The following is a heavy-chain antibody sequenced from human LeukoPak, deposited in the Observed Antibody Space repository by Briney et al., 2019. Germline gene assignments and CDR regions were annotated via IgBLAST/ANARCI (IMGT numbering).Heavy chain of an antibody. D-gene: IGHD3-3*01. CDR3: AKDLGRFGVGVSLDF. V-gene: IGHV3-23*01. CDR2: ISGAGTST. CDR1: GFTFSSYA. Sequence: GGSLRLSCTASGFTFSSYAMSWVRQAPGKGLEWVSSISGAGTSTYYADSVKGRFTISRDNSKNTLYLQMNSLRAEDTAVYYCAKDLGRFGVGVSLDFWGLGTLVTVAS. J-gene: IGHJ4*02.